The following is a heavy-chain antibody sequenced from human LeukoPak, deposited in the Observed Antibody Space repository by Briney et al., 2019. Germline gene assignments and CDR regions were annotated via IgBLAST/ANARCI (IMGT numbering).Heavy chain of an antibody. Sequence: APVNVSCKASGYIFTGYYVHWVRQAPGQGLEWMGWMNPNSGDTNYAQKFQGRVTMTRDTSITTAYVELSSLTSDDAAVYYCARGRYGPLSGYDCWGHVAMVTVSS. CDR3: ARGRYGPLSGYDC. CDR2: MNPNSGDT. CDR1: GYIFTGYY. D-gene: IGHD3-22*01. V-gene: IGHV1-2*02. J-gene: IGHJ4*03.